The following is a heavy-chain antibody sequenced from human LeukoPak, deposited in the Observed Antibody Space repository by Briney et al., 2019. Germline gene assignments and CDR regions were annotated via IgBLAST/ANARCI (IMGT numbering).Heavy chain of an antibody. CDR3: ARGRGQGTPPYYFDS. CDR1: GASVSSNSAA. J-gene: IGHJ4*02. Sequence: SQTLSLTCAISGASVSSNSAAWGWIRQSPSRGLEWLGRTYYRSRWYNDYAVSVKSRITINPDTSKNQVSLQLNSVTPEDTAVYYCARGRGQGTPPYYFDSWGQGTLVTVSS. CDR2: TYYRSRWYN. V-gene: IGHV6-1*01. D-gene: IGHD1-7*01.